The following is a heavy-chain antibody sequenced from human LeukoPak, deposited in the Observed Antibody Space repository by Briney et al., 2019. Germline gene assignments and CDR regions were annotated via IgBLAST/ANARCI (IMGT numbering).Heavy chain of an antibody. Sequence: SETLSLTCSVSGYSISSGYYWGWIRQPPGKGLGWIGSIYQSGSTYYNPSLKSRVTISVDTSKNQFSLKLSSVTAADTAVYYCARLAWGRLDYWGQGTLVTVSS. D-gene: IGHD7-27*01. CDR1: GYSISSGYY. V-gene: IGHV4-38-2*02. CDR3: ARLAWGRLDY. CDR2: IYQSGST. J-gene: IGHJ4*02.